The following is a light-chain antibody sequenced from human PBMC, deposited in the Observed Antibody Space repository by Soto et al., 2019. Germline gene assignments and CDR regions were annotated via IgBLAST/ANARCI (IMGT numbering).Light chain of an antibody. CDR2: GAS. J-gene: IGKJ1*01. Sequence: EIVLTQSPGTLSLSPGKRATLSCRASQSISSSYLAWYQQRPGQAPRLLIYGASSRATGIPDRFSGSGSGTEFTLTISRLEPEDFATYYCQHFNSYPWTFGQGTKVEIK. CDR3: QHFNSYPWT. CDR1: QSISSSY. V-gene: IGKV3-20*01.